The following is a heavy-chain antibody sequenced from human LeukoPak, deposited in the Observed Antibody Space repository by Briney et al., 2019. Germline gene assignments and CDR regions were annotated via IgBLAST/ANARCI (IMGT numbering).Heavy chain of an antibody. Sequence: ASVKVSCKASGYTFTGYYMHWVRQAPGQGLEWMGWINPNSGGTNYAQKFQGRVTMSRETSISTASMELSRLRSDDTAVYYCARMQWGYDSSGYYTFDYWGQGTLVTVSS. D-gene: IGHD3-22*01. J-gene: IGHJ4*02. CDR1: GYTFTGYY. V-gene: IGHV1-2*02. CDR2: INPNSGGT. CDR3: ARMQWGYDSSGYYTFDY.